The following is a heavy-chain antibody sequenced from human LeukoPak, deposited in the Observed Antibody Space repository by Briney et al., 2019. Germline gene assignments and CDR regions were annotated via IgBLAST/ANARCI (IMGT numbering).Heavy chain of an antibody. CDR3: ARPSGDYARGGFDI. V-gene: IGHV3-33*08. CDR1: GFTFSHSY. D-gene: IGHD4-17*01. CDR2: IWYDVNYK. J-gene: IGHJ3*02. Sequence: GGSLRLSCAASGFTFSHSYMHWVRQAPGKGLEWVAVIWYDVNYKYYADSVKGRFTISRDNFKNTLFLQMNSLRAEDTATYYCARPSGDYARGGFDIWGQGTMVTVFS.